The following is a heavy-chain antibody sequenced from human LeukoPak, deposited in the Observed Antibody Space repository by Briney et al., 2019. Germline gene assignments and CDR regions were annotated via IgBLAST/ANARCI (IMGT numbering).Heavy chain of an antibody. D-gene: IGHD5-18*01. V-gene: IGHV4-39*07. CDR1: GGSISSSSYY. CDR3: ARGPLGRGYSYGGRQYFDY. Sequence: SETLSLTCTVSGGSISSSSYYWGWIRQPPGTGLEWIGSIYYSGSTYYNPSLKSRVTISVDTSKNQFSLKLSSVTAADTAVYYCARGPLGRGYSYGGRQYFDYWGQGTLVTVSS. CDR2: IYYSGST. J-gene: IGHJ4*02.